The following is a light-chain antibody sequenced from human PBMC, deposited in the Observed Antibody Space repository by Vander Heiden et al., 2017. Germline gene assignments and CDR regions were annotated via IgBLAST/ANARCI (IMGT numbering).Light chain of an antibody. Sequence: DIQMTQSPSSLSASVGDRVTITCRASQSISSYLNWYQQKPGKAPKLLIYAASSLQSGVPSRFSGSGSGTDFTLTISSLQPEDFATYYWQQSDSTPLTFGGGTKVETK. CDR2: AAS. CDR1: QSISSY. CDR3: QQSDSTPLT. V-gene: IGKV1-39*01. J-gene: IGKJ4*01.